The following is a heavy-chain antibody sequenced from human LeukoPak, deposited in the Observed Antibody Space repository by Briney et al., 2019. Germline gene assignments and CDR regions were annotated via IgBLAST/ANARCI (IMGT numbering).Heavy chain of an antibody. CDR1: GFIFSGSA. CDR2: IRSKSNGYAT. J-gene: IGHJ4*02. D-gene: IGHD4-17*01. V-gene: IGHV3-73*01. Sequence: GGSLRLSCAASGFIFSGSAMHWVRQASGKGLEWVGRIRSKSNGYATAYAASVKGRFTISRDDSKNTAYLQMTSLKTEDTAVYYCTSHDYGDYPFDYRGQGTLVTVSS. CDR3: TSHDYGDYPFDY.